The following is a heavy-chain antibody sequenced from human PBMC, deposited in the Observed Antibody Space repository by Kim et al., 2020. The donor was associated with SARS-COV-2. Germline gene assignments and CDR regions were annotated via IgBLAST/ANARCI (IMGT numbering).Heavy chain of an antibody. Sequence: GGSLRLSCAASGFTFSIYAMSWVRQAPGKGLEWVSAIIGNGGSTYYADSVKGRFTISRDNSKKTLYLQMNGLRAEDTAVYYCAKLRVRGQYVEYWRQRTL. CDR1: GFTFSIYA. V-gene: IGHV3-23*01. D-gene: IGHD5-12*01. J-gene: IGHJ4*02. CDR2: IIGNGGST. CDR3: AKLRVRGQYVEY.